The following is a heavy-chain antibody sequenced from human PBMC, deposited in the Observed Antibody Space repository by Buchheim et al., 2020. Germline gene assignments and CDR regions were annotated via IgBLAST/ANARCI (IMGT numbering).Heavy chain of an antibody. V-gene: IGHV4-39*01. D-gene: IGHD5-12*01. CDR1: GGSISSSSYY. Sequence: QLQLQESGPGLVKPSETLSLTCTVSGGSISSSSYYWGWIRQPPGKGLEWIGSIYYSGSTYYNPSLKSRVTISVDTSKNQFSLKLSSVTAADTAVYYCARQGLGGYDLSAFDIWGQGT. CDR2: IYYSGST. J-gene: IGHJ3*02. CDR3: ARQGLGGYDLSAFDI.